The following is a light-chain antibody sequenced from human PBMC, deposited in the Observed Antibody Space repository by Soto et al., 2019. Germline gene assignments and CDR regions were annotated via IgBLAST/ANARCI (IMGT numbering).Light chain of an antibody. CDR1: SGHSSYI. V-gene: IGLV4-60*02. CDR2: LEGSGSY. J-gene: IGLJ3*02. Sequence: QSVLTQSSSASASLGSSVKLTCTLSSGHSSYIIAWHQQQPGKAPRYLMKLEGSGSYNKGSGVPDRFSGSRSGADRYLTISTLQFEDEADYYCETWETNTWVFGGGTKVTVL. CDR3: ETWETNTWV.